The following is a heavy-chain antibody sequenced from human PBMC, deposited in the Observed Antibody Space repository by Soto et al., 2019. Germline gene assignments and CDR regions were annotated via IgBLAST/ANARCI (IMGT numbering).Heavy chain of an antibody. CDR3: ARGRVAVVVVAATENGGFDY. D-gene: IGHD2-15*01. V-gene: IGHV1-46*03. CDR1: GYTFTSYY. J-gene: IGHJ4*02. Sequence: ASVKVSCKASGYTFTSYYMHWVRQAPGQGLEWMGIINPSGGSTSYAQKFQGRVTMTRDTSTSTVYMELSSLRSEDTAVYYCARGRVAVVVVAATENGGFDYWGQGTLVTVAS. CDR2: INPSGGST.